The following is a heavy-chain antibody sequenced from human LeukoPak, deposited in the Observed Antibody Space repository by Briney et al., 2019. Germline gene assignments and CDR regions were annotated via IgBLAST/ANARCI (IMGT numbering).Heavy chain of an antibody. CDR3: AREKYDRGVPRLYNWFDP. D-gene: IGHD3-10*01. J-gene: IGHJ5*02. CDR2: INHSGST. Sequence: TSETLSLTCAVYGGSFSGCYWSWIRQPPGKGLEWIGEINHSGSTNYNPSLKSRVTISVDTSKNQFSLKLSSVTAADTAVYYCAREKYDRGVPRLYNWFDPWGQGTLVTVSS. CDR1: GGSFSGCY. V-gene: IGHV4-34*01.